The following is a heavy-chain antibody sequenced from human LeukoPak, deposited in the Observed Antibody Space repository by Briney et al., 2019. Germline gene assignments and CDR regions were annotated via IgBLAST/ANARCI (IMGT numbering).Heavy chain of an antibody. Sequence: PGGSLRLSCAASGFTVSSNYMSWVRQAPGKGLEWVSVIYSGGSTYYADSVKGRFTISRDNSKNTLYLQMNSLRAGDTAVYYCARDHPHYYGSGAPHYYGMDVWGQGTTVTVSS. CDR1: GFTVSSNY. CDR3: ARDHPHYYGSGAPHYYGMDV. J-gene: IGHJ6*02. V-gene: IGHV3-66*01. D-gene: IGHD3-10*01. CDR2: IYSGGST.